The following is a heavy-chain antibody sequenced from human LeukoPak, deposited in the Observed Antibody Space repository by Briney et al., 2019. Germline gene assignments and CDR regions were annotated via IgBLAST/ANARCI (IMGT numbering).Heavy chain of an antibody. CDR3: ARHWVSGGAFDY. V-gene: IGHV4-59*08. Sequence: SETLSLTCTVSGGTISSYYWSWIRQPPGKGLEWIGYMSYSGSTNYNPSLKSRVTISVDTSKNQFSLKLSSVTAADTAVYYCARHWVSGGAFDYWGQGTLVTVSS. J-gene: IGHJ4*02. CDR2: MSYSGST. D-gene: IGHD6-13*01. CDR1: GGTISSYY.